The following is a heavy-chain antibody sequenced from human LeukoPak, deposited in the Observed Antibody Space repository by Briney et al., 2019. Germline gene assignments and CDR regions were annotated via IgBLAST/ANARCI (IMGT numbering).Heavy chain of an antibody. J-gene: IGHJ4*02. CDR3: AKGYSGSYPYYFDY. CDR1: GFTFDDYT. D-gene: IGHD1-26*01. V-gene: IGHV3-43*01. Sequence: PGGSLRLSCAASGFTFDDYTMHWVRQAPGKGLEWVSLISWDGGSTYYADSVKGRFTISGGNSKNSLYLQMNSLRTEDTALYYCAKGYSGSYPYYFDYWGQGTLVTVSS. CDR2: ISWDGGST.